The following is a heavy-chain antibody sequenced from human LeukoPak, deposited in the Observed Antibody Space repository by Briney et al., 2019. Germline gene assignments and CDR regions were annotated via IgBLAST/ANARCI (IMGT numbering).Heavy chain of an antibody. V-gene: IGHV3-23*01. CDR3: AKRDGVF. J-gene: IGHJ4*02. CDR2: ISGSGGST. CDR1: GITFSNFA. D-gene: IGHD2-8*01. Sequence: GGSLRLSCAASGITFSNFAMSWVRQAPGKGLEWVSTISGSGGSTDYADSVKGRFTISRDNSKNTLYLQMNSLRAEDTAVYYCAKRDGVFWGQGTLVSVSS.